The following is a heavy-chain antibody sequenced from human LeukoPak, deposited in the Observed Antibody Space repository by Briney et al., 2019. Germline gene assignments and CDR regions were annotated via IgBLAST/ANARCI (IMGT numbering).Heavy chain of an antibody. CDR3: AGQTTVTSVDY. CDR2: IYYSGST. D-gene: IGHD4-17*01. CDR1: GGSFSGYY. V-gene: IGHV4-59*01. J-gene: IGHJ4*02. Sequence: PSETLSLTCAVYGGSFSGYYWSWIRQPPGKGLEWIGYIYYSGSTNYNPSLKSRVTISVDTSKNQFSLKLSSVTAADTAVYYCAGQTTVTSVDYWGQGTLVTVSS.